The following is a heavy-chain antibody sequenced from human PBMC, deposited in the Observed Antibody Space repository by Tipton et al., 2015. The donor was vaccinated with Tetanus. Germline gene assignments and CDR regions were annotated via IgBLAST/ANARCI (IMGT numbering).Heavy chain of an antibody. D-gene: IGHD5-24*01. CDR2: ISNGNP. CDR3: ARGITDGYNRRLDY. V-gene: IGHV4-4*07. Sequence: TLSLTCSVSRGPISSYYWSWIRQPAGKGLEWLGHISNGNPDYTPSLQSRLTLSVDLSRNEISLELSSVTAADTGVYYCARGITDGYNRRLDYWGQGTLVAVSP. J-gene: IGHJ4*02. CDR1: RGPISSYY.